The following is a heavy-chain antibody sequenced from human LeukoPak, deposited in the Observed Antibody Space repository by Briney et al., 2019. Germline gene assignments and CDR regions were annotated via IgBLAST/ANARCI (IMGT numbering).Heavy chain of an antibody. V-gene: IGHV1-18*04. D-gene: IGHD3-3*01. CDR2: ISAYNGNT. Sequence: GASVKVSCTASGYTFTSYGISWVRQAPGQGLEWMGWISAYNGNTNYAQKLQGRVTMTTDTSTSTAYMELRSLRSDDTAVYYCARVEHYDFWSGYMYYFDYWGQGTLVTVSS. CDR3: ARVEHYDFWSGYMYYFDY. J-gene: IGHJ4*02. CDR1: GYTFTSYG.